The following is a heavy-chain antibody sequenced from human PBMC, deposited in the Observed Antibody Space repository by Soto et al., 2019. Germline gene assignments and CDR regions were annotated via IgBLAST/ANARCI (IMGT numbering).Heavy chain of an antibody. J-gene: IGHJ4*02. V-gene: IGHV3-64*01. D-gene: IGHD4-4*01. Sequence: EVQLAESGGGMVQPGGSLRLSCVASGFTFSSYDMHWVRQAPGKGLEYVSSISSNGGTTYYGNSVKGRFTISRDNSKSTLYLPMGRLRAADMAVYYCVRRVSRNYDYWGQGTLVTVSS. CDR3: VRRVSRNYDY. CDR1: GFTFSSYD. CDR2: ISSNGGTT.